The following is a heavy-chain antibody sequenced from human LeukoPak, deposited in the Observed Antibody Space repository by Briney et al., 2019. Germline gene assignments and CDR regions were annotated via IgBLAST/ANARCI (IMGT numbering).Heavy chain of an antibody. CDR3: ARSPRYSGYDYGSDY. CDR1: GGSFSAYY. J-gene: IGHJ4*02. Sequence: SETLSLTCAVYGGSFSAYYWSWIRQPPGKGLEWIGEINHSGRTNYNASLKSRVTISVDTSKNQCSLKMSYVTAADTAVYYCARSPRYSGYDYGSDYWGRGILVTVSS. D-gene: IGHD5-12*01. V-gene: IGHV4-34*01. CDR2: INHSGRT.